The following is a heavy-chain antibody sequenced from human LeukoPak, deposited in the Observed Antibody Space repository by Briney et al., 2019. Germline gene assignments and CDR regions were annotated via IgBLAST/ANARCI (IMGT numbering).Heavy chain of an antibody. D-gene: IGHD6-13*01. CDR2: INQDGTEK. CDR1: GFTFSSYW. V-gene: IGHV3-7*03. CDR3: ARGPLIAAAGTW. Sequence: PGGSLRLSCAASGFTFSSYWMSWVRQALGEGLEWVAKINQDGTEKAYVDSVRGRFTISRDNAKNSLFLQMNSLRAEDTAVYYCARGPLIAAAGTWWGQGTLVTVPS. J-gene: IGHJ4*02.